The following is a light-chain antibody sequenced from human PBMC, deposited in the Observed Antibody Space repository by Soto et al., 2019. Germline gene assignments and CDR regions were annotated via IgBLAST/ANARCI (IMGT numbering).Light chain of an antibody. Sequence: EIVLTQSPATLSLSPGEGASLSCRASQNISTYLAWYQQRPGQVPRLLIYGVSKRAPVIPARFSGSGSGTDFTLTVSGLATEDFATYYCQQRTNSPPWTFGQGNRVELK. CDR2: GVS. CDR3: QQRTNSPPWT. J-gene: IGKJ1*01. CDR1: QNISTY. V-gene: IGKV3-11*01.